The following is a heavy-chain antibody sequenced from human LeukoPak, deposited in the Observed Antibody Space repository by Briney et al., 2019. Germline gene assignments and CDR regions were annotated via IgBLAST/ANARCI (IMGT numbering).Heavy chain of an antibody. Sequence: SETLSLTCAVYGGSFSGYYWSWIRQPPGKGLEWIGEINHSGSTNYNPSLKSRVTISVDTSKNQFSLKLSSVTAADTAVYYCARGRNHLVRHFDYWGQGTLVSVSS. CDR1: GGSFSGYY. J-gene: IGHJ4*02. CDR3: ARGRNHLVRHFDY. D-gene: IGHD6-13*01. CDR2: INHSGST. V-gene: IGHV4-34*01.